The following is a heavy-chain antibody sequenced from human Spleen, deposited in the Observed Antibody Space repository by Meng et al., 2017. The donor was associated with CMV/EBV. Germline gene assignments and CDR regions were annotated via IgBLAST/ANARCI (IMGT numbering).Heavy chain of an antibody. J-gene: IGHJ6*02. CDR2: INHSGTT. V-gene: IGHV4-34*01. Sequence: LETLSLTCAVSGSSFSSSYWSWFRQPPGKGLEWIGEINHSGTTNYNPSLKSRDTISGDTSRNHFSLNLTSVTAADTAVYYCARGRLNVVVQPGPKLGFYGMVVWGQGTTVTVSS. D-gene: IGHD2-2*01. CDR1: GSSFSSSY. CDR3: ARGRLNVVVQPGPKLGFYGMVV.